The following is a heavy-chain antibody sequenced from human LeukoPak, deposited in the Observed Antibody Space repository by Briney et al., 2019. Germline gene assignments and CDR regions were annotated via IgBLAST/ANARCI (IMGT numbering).Heavy chain of an antibody. CDR3: ARVGHLAAAGTYDY. D-gene: IGHD6-13*01. J-gene: IGHJ4*02. Sequence: SSQTLSLTCTVSGXSISSYSGSWIRQPPAKGLDWLGNNFYSGSPNYNPSLKSRVTISFDTSKNQFSLKLSPVTAAGTAVYYCARVGHLAAAGTYDYWGQGTLVTVSS. CDR1: GXSISSYS. V-gene: IGHV4-59*08. CDR2: NFYSGSP.